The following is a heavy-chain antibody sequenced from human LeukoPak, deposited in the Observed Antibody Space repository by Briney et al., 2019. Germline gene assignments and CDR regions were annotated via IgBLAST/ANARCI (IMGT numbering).Heavy chain of an antibody. D-gene: IGHD3-9*01. J-gene: IGHJ4*02. CDR2: ISYDGSNK. CDR3: ANLGRTTPNIFPFDY. Sequence: GRSLRLSCAASGFTFSSYAMHWVRQAPGKGLEWVAVISYDGSNKYYADSVKGRFTISRDNSKNTLYLQMNSLRAEDTAVYYCANLGRTTPNIFPFDYWGQGTLVTVSS. CDR1: GFTFSSYA. V-gene: IGHV3-30-3*01.